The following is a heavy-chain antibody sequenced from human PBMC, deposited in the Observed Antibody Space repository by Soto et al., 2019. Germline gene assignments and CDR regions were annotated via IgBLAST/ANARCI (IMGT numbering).Heavy chain of an antibody. J-gene: IGHJ4*02. CDR1: GFTFSNYW. CDR3: TRDRSGTMLF. D-gene: IGHD1-7*01. Sequence: EVQLVECGGGLVQPGGSLRLSCTASGFTFSNYWMSWVRQAPGEGLEWVANMNQDGSERYYVDSVKGRFTISRDNAKNSLYLQVSSLRAEDTAIYYCTRDRSGTMLFWGQGTLVTVSS. V-gene: IGHV3-7*01. CDR2: MNQDGSER.